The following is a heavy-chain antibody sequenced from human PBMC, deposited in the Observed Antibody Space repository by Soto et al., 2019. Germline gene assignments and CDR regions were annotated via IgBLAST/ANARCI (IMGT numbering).Heavy chain of an antibody. CDR1: GGSFTAYY. V-gene: IGHV4-34*01. J-gene: IGHJ6*02. Sequence: PSETLSLTCAVYGGSFTAYYWTWIRQPPGRGLEWIGEVSHTGSTNYSPSLKGRLTISVDTSKNQFSLKLSSVTAADTAVYYCARVEYSHFYYYVMDVWGQGTKVTVSS. CDR3: ARVEYSHFYYYVMDV. CDR2: VSHTGST. D-gene: IGHD6-6*01.